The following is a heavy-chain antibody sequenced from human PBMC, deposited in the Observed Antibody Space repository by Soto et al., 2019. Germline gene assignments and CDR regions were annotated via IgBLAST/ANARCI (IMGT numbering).Heavy chain of an antibody. J-gene: IGHJ6*03. CDR3: GRGVQLWSREYYYMDV. Sequence: QVQLVQSGAEVKKPGASVKVSCKASGYTYTSYDINWVRQATGQGLEWMGWMNPNSGNTGYAQKFQGRVTMTRNTSISTAYMELSSLRSEDTAVYYCGRGVQLWSREYYYMDVWGKGTTVTVSS. V-gene: IGHV1-8*01. D-gene: IGHD5-18*01. CDR2: MNPNSGNT. CDR1: GYTYTSYD.